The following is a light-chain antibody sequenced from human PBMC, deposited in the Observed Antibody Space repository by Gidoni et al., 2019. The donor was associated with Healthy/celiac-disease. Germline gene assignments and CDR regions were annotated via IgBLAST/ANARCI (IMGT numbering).Light chain of an antibody. V-gene: IGLV1-47*01. Sequence: QSVLTQPPSASGTPGQRVTISCSGSSSNIGRNSVYWYQQLPGTAPKLLIYRNTQRPSGVPDRCSGSKSGTSASLAISGLRSEDEADYYCAAWDDSRSALVFGGGTKLTVL. CDR1: SSNIGRNS. CDR2: RNT. J-gene: IGLJ2*01. CDR3: AAWDDSRSALV.